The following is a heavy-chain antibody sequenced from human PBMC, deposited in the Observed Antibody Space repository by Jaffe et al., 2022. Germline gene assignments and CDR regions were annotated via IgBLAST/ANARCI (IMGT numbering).Heavy chain of an antibody. CDR3: TRDGDQVGIAFET. V-gene: IGHV3-49*04. D-gene: IGHD2-21*01. Sequence: EVQLVESGGGLVQPGRSLRLSCTTSGFTFGDFSLSWVRQSPGKGLEWLTFITHKGFGETIKYAASVKDRFTISRDDSKGVAYLQMNDLKIEDTALYYCTRDGDQVGIAFETWGQGTQVIVSS. CDR2: ITHKGFGETI. CDR1: GFTFGDFS. J-gene: IGHJ3*02.